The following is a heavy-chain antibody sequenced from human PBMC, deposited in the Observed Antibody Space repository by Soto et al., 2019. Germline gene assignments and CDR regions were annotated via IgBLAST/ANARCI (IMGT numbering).Heavy chain of an antibody. CDR1: GGSFSGYY. V-gene: IGHV4-34*01. CDR3: GGGSDH. Sequence: QVQLKQWGAGLLKPSETLSLTCAVYGGSFSGYYWNWIRQPPGKGLEWIGEINHSGSTNYNPSLKSRVTISIDTSKNQFSLKLSSVTAADTAVYYCGGGSDHWGQGTLVTVSS. CDR2: INHSGST. J-gene: IGHJ4*02.